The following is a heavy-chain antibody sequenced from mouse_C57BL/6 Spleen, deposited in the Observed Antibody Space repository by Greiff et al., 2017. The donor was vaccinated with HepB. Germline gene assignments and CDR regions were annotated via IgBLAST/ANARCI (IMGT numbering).Heavy chain of an antibody. J-gene: IGHJ3*01. CDR3: TRYYDYDDWFAY. Sequence: QVQLKQSGAELVRPGASVTLSCKASGYTFTDYEMHWVKQTPVHGLEWIGAIGPETGGTAYNQKFKGKAILTADKSSSTAYMELRSLTSEDSAVYYCTRYYDYDDWFAYWGQGTLVTVSA. CDR2: IGPETGGT. D-gene: IGHD2-4*01. V-gene: IGHV1-15*01. CDR1: GYTFTDYE.